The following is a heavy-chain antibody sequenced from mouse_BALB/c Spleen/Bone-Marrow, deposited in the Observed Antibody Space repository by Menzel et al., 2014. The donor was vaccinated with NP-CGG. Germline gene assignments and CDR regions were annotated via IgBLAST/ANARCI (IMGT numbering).Heavy chain of an antibody. CDR3: ARRGLLSYCYFDV. D-gene: IGHD3-1*01. V-gene: IGHV5-17*02. CDR1: GFTFSSFG. Sequence: EVKLMESGGGLVQPGGSRKLSCAASGFTFSSFGMHWVRQAPEKGLEWVAYISSGSSTIYYADTVKGRFTISRDNPKNTLFLQMTSLRSEDTAMYYCARRGLLSYCYFDVWGAGTTVTVSS. J-gene: IGHJ1*01. CDR2: ISSGSSTI.